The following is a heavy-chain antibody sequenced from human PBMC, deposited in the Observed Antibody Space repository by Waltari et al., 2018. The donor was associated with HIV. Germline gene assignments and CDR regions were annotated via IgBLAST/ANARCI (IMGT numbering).Heavy chain of an antibody. Sequence: EVQLVESGEGLVKPGGSLRLSRAASGFTFSIYSMTWVRQAPGKGLEWVSSISSSSSYIYYADSVKGRFTISRDNAKNSLYLQMNSLRAEDTAVYYCARRYCSGGSCHTYGMDVWGQGTTVTVSS. J-gene: IGHJ6*02. D-gene: IGHD2-15*01. V-gene: IGHV3-21*06. CDR1: GFTFSIYS. CDR3: ARRYCSGGSCHTYGMDV. CDR2: ISSSSSYI.